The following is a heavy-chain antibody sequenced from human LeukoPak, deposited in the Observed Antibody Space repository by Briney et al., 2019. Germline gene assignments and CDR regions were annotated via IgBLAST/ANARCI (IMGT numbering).Heavy chain of an antibody. CDR2: ISSNGATT. CDR3: VVWSGP. CDR1: GFTVSSNY. Sequence: GGSLRLSCAASGFTVSSNYMSWVRQAPGKGLEFVSAISSNGATTYYADSVKGRFTISRDNSKNTLYLQMSSLRPDDTAVYYCVVWSGPWGQGTLVTVSS. J-gene: IGHJ4*02. D-gene: IGHD2-21*01. V-gene: IGHV3-64D*06.